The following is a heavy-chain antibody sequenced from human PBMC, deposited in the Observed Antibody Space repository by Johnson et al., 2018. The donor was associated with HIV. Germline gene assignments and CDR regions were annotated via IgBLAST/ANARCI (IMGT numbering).Heavy chain of an antibody. CDR1: GFTFSSYA. CDR3: AKGSGSGWLRDAFDI. CDR2: ISYDGSNK. D-gene: IGHD6-19*01. Sequence: VQLVESGGGVVQPGRSLRLSCAASGFTFSSYAMSWVRQAPGKGLEWVAIISYDGSNKYYADSVKGRFTISRDNSKNTLYLQMNSLRAEDTAVYYCAKGSGSGWLRDAFDIWGQGTMVTVSS. V-gene: IGHV3-30*18. J-gene: IGHJ3*02.